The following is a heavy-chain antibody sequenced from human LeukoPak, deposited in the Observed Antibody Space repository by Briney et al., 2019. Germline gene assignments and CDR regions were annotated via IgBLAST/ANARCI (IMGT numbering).Heavy chain of an antibody. CDR2: IKQDGSEK. J-gene: IGHJ5*02. D-gene: IGHD6-13*01. CDR3: ARDYESSSWLNWFDP. Sequence: GGSLRLSCEVSGFTIRNHWMSWVRQAPGKGLEWVANIKQDGSEKYYVDSVKGRFTISRDNAKSSLYLQMNSLRAEDTAVYYCARDYESSSWLNWFDPWGQGTLVTVSS. V-gene: IGHV3-7*01. CDR1: GFTIRNHW.